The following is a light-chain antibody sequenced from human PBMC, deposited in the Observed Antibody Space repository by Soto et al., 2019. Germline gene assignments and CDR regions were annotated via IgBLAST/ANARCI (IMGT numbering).Light chain of an antibody. Sequence: EIVLTQSPATLSLSPGERATLSCRASQSVSGCLAWYQQKPGQAPRLLIYDASNRATGIPARFSGSGPGTDFTLTISSLEPEDFAVYYCQQRCNWPPVTFGGGTKVEIK. CDR1: QSVSGC. V-gene: IGKV3-11*01. J-gene: IGKJ4*01. CDR2: DAS. CDR3: QQRCNWPPVT.